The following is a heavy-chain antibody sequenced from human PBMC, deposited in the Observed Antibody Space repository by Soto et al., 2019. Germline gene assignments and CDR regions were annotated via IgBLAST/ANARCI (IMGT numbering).Heavy chain of an antibody. J-gene: IGHJ6*02. D-gene: IGHD2-8*01. CDR3: AIDGGDCTNGVCEHLTYSSGMDV. Sequence: QVQLQESGPGLVKPSETLSLTCTVSGGSISRYYWSWIRQPPGKGLEWIGYLYHSGSTNYNPSLTSRVTIPVDTSKNQFSLKLRSVTAADVAVYYCAIDGGDCTNGVCEHLTYSSGMDVWGQGTTVTVSS. V-gene: IGHV4-59*01. CDR2: LYHSGST. CDR1: GGSISRYY.